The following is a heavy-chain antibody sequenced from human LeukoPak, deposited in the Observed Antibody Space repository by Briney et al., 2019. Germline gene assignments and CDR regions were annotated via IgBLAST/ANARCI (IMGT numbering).Heavy chain of an antibody. CDR1: GYSFTGFY. CDR2: IDPYSGGT. D-gene: IGHD6-13*01. Sequence: ASVKVSCKASGYSFTGFYMHWLRQAPGQGLEWMGRIDPYSGGTNFAPKFQGRVSMTRNTSVNTAHMELNSLTSDDTAVYYCAKAGGSSWYSFDYWGQGTLVSVSS. J-gene: IGHJ4*02. V-gene: IGHV1-2*06. CDR3: AKAGGSSWYSFDY.